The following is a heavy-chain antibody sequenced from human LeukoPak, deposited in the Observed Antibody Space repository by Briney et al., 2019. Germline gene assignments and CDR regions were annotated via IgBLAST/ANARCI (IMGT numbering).Heavy chain of an antibody. D-gene: IGHD6-19*01. CDR2: ISAYNGNT. Sequence: ASVKVSCKASGYTFTSYAMHWVRQAPGQRLEWMGWISAYNGNTNYAQKLQGRVTMTTDTSTSTAYMELRSLRSDDTAVYYCARDPGRYSSGWPTLYYYGMDVWGQGTTVTVSS. J-gene: IGHJ6*02. CDR3: ARDPGRYSSGWPTLYYYGMDV. CDR1: GYTFTSYA. V-gene: IGHV1-18*01.